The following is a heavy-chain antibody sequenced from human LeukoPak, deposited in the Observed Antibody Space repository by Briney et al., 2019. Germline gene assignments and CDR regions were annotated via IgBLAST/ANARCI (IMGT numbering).Heavy chain of an antibody. V-gene: IGHV4-39*07. D-gene: IGHD6-19*01. CDR1: GGSISSSSYY. J-gene: IGHJ4*02. Sequence: PSETLSLTCTVSGGSISSSSYYWGWIRQPPGKGLEWIGSIYYSGSTYYNPSLKSRVTISVDTSKNQFSLKLSSVTAADTAVYYCARDESVAGTLGYWGQGTLVTVSS. CDR2: IYYSGST. CDR3: ARDESVAGTLGY.